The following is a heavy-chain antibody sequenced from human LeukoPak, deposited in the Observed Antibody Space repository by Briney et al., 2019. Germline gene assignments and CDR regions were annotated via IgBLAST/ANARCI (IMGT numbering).Heavy chain of an antibody. Sequence: ASVKVSCKASGYTFTSYGISWVRQAPGQGLEWMGWISAYNGNTNYAQKLQGRVTMTTDTSTSTAYMELRSLRSDDTAVYYGAREVPTTSYDILTGYYNPNFDYWGQGTLVTVSS. D-gene: IGHD3-9*01. CDR2: ISAYNGNT. CDR1: GYTFTSYG. J-gene: IGHJ4*02. CDR3: AREVPTTSYDILTGYYNPNFDY. V-gene: IGHV1-18*01.